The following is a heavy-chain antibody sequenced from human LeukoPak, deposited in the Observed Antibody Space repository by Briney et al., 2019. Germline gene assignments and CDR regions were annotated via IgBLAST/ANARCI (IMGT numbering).Heavy chain of an antibody. D-gene: IGHD2-15*01. CDR1: GHTFTNYY. V-gene: IGHV1-18*04. J-gene: IGHJ2*01. CDR2: TIAYNGNI. Sequence: ASVKVSCKASGHTFTNYYIHWVRQAPGQGLGWMGWTIAYNGNINYAQSVQGRVTMTTEASTGTVYMELRSLRSDDTAVYYCARVVVVAATRGSWYFDLWGRGTLVTVSS. CDR3: ARVVVVAATRGSWYFDL.